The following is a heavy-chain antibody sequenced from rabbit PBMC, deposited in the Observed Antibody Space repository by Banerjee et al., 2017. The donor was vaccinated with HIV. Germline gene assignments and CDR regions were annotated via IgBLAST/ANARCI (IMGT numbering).Heavy chain of an antibody. J-gene: IGHJ4*01. CDR1: GFSFSSNA. V-gene: IGHV1S45*01. Sequence: QEQLEESGGGLVQPEGSLTLTCTVSGFSFSSNAMCWVRQAPGKGLELIACIYTNSGRTWYASWAKGRFTISKTSSTTVTLQMTSLTAADTATYFCAREGYGTLNLWGQGTLVTVS. CDR2: IYTNSGRT. D-gene: IGHD5-1*01. CDR3: AREGYGTLNL.